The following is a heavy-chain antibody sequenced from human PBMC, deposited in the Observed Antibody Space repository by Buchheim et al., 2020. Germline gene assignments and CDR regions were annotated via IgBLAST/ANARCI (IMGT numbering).Heavy chain of an antibody. CDR2: IYPGDSDT. J-gene: IGHJ4*02. D-gene: IGHD6-19*01. CDR1: GYSFPNYW. V-gene: IGHV5-51*01. CDR3: ARQRSGWYAVGN. Sequence: EVQLVQSGAEVKKPGESLRISCQGSGYSFPNYWIGWVRQRPGKGLEWIGIIYPGDSDTRYSPSFQGQVTISVDNSISTTYLQWGSLKATDTAMYYCARQRSGWYAVGNWGQGTL.